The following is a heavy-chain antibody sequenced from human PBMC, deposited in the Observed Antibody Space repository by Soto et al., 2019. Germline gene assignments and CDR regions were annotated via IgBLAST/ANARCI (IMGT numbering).Heavy chain of an antibody. J-gene: IGHJ4*02. CDR2: ISSSSNTI. D-gene: IGHD2-21*02. CDR3: ARLSCGGDCYYPVY. V-gene: IGHV3-48*01. Sequence: EVQLVESGGGLVQPGGSLRLSCAASGFIFSNYNMHWVRQAPGKGLEWVSYISSSSNTIYYADSVKGRFTISRDNAKNSLCLQMNGLRAEDTGVYYGARLSCGGDCYYPVYWGQGTLVTVSS. CDR1: GFIFSNYN.